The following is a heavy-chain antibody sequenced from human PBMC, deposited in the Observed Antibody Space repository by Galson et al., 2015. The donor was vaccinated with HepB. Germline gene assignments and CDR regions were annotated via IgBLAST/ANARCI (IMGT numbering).Heavy chain of an antibody. CDR2: ISYDGSNK. D-gene: IGHD3-10*01. Sequence: SLRLSCAASGFTFSSYAMHWVRQAPGKGLEWVAVISYDGSNKYYADSVKGRFTISRDNSKNTLYLQMNSLRAEDTAVYYCARDLFAGVTMVRGVITAFDIWGQGTLVTVSS. CDR1: GFTFSSYA. CDR3: ARDLFAGVTMVRGVITAFDI. V-gene: IGHV3-30*04. J-gene: IGHJ4*02.